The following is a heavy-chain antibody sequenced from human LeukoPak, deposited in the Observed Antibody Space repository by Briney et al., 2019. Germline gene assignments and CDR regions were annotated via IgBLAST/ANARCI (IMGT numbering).Heavy chain of an antibody. D-gene: IGHD3-3*01. J-gene: IGHJ4*02. CDR2: VYHTGST. CDR3: TRDRLGGAVASWIPDY. V-gene: IGHV4-59*01. CDR1: GGSINNYY. Sequence: SETLSLTCSVSGGSINNYYWSWIRQAPGKRLEWMGSVYHTGSTDYNPSLRSPVTISVDTSKNHFSLKVTSVTAADTAIYYCTRDRLGGAVASWIPDYWGQGILVTVSS.